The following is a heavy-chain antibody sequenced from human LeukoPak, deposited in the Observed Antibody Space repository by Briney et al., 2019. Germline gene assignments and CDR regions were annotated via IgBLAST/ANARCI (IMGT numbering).Heavy chain of an antibody. CDR3: ARGGEGPDVFDI. J-gene: IGHJ3*02. CDR2: IIPIFGTA. Sequence: ASVKVSCKASGGTFRNYAISWVRQAPGQGLEWMGGIIPIFGTADYAQKFQGRVTITADESTSTAYMELSSLRAEDTAVYYCARGGEGPDVFDIWGQGTMVTVSS. CDR1: GGTFRNYA. V-gene: IGHV1-69*01. D-gene: IGHD3-10*01.